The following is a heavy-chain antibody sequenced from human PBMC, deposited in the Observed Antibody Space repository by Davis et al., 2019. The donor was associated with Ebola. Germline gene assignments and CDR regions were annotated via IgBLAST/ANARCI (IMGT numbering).Heavy chain of an antibody. CDR3: AREEIVVVVAATRDYYYYGMDV. V-gene: IGHV1-46*01. CDR1: GYTFTSYY. Sequence: ASVKVSCKASGYTFTSYYMHWVRQAPGQGLEWMGIINPSGGSTSYAQKFQGRVTMTRDTSTSTVYMELSSLRSEDTAVYYCAREEIVVVVAATRDYYYYGMDVWGKGTTVTVSS. D-gene: IGHD2-15*01. CDR2: INPSGGST. J-gene: IGHJ6*04.